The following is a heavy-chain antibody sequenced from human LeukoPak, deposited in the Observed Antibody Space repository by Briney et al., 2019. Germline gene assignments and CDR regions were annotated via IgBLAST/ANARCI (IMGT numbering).Heavy chain of an antibody. Sequence: GGSLSLSCAASGFTFSSYWMSWVRQAPGKGLEWVANIKQDGSEKYYVDSVKGRFTLSRDNAKNSLYLQMNSLRAEDTAVYYCAREGALTVTKDAFDIWGQGTMVTVSS. CDR3: AREGALTVTKDAFDI. J-gene: IGHJ3*02. D-gene: IGHD4-17*01. CDR2: IKQDGSEK. V-gene: IGHV3-7*01. CDR1: GFTFSSYW.